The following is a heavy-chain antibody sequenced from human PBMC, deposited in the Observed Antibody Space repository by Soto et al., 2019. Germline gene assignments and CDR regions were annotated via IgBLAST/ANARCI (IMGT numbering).Heavy chain of an antibody. CDR1: GGTFSSYA. V-gene: IGHV1-69*12. CDR3: ARVSSGNDTYYYSYGMDV. J-gene: IGHJ6*02. Sequence: QVQLVQSGAEVKKPGSSVKVSCKASGGTFSSYAISWVRQAPGQGLEWMGGIIPIFGTANYAQKFQGRVTITADESTSTAYMELGRLRSEDTAVYYCARVSSGNDTYYYSYGMDVWGQGTTVTVSS. CDR2: IIPIFGTA. D-gene: IGHD5-12*01.